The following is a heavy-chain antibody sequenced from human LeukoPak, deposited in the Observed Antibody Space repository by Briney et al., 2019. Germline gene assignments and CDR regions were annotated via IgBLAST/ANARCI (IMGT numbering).Heavy chain of an antibody. CDR3: ARGITMIVVVTPLDY. CDR1: DYTFTSYG. CDR2: ISAYNGNT. V-gene: IGHV1-18*01. Sequence: ASVKVSCRASDYTFTSYGISWVRQAPGQGLEWMGWISAYNGNTNYAQKLQGRVTMTTDTSTSTAYMELRSLRSDDTAVYYCARGITMIVVVTPLDYWGQGTLVTVSS. J-gene: IGHJ4*02. D-gene: IGHD3-22*01.